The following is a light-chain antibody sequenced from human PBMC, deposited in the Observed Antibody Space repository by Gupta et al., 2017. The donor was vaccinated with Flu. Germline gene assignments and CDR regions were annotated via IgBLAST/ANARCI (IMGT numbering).Light chain of an antibody. CDR2: AAS. J-gene: IGKJ4*01. CDR1: QGINNW. Sequence: DIQMTQSPSFVSASVGDTVTITCRASQGINNWLAWYQQKPGKAPKLLIYAASNLQRGVPSRFSGSGSGTDFSLTIGSLQPADFATYYCQQADSFPLTFGGGTRVEIK. CDR3: QQADSFPLT. V-gene: IGKV1-12*01.